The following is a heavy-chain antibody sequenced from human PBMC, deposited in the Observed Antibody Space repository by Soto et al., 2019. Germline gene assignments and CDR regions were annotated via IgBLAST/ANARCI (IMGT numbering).Heavy chain of an antibody. CDR1: GFTFTTYR. D-gene: IGHD3-10*01. J-gene: IGHJ4*02. CDR2: IKQDGSEE. V-gene: IGHV3-7*03. CDR3: AKDSGPGYC. Sequence: GGSLRLSCAASGFTFTTYRMSWARQAPGKGLEWVANIKQDGSEEYYVDSVKGRFAISRDNAKNSLYLQMSSLRAEDTAVYYCAKDSGPGYCWGQGTLVTVSS.